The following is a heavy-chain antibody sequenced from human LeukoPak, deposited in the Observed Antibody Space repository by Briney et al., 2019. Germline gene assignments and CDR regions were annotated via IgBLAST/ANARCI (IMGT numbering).Heavy chain of an antibody. Sequence: GGSLRLSCATSGFSFSSYAMSWVRQAPGKGLEWVSSISGSGGGTYYADSVNGRFTISRDNSNNTLYLQMNSLRAEDTAVYYCAKATYSSSWNLYFDYWGQGTLVTVSS. D-gene: IGHD6-13*01. V-gene: IGHV3-23*01. CDR1: GFSFSSYA. J-gene: IGHJ4*02. CDR2: ISGSGGGT. CDR3: AKATYSSSWNLYFDY.